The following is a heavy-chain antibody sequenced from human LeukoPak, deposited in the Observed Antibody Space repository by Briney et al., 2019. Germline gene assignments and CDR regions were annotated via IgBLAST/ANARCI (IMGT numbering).Heavy chain of an antibody. J-gene: IGHJ3*02. V-gene: IGHV4-34*01. Sequence: SETLSLTCAVYGGSFSGYYWSWIRQPPGKGLEWIGEINHSGSTNYNPSLKSRVTISVDTSKNQFSLKLSSVTAADTAVYYCARGLVGATPPDAFDIWGQGTVVTVSS. CDR1: GGSFSGYY. CDR2: INHSGST. CDR3: ARGLVGATPPDAFDI. D-gene: IGHD1-26*01.